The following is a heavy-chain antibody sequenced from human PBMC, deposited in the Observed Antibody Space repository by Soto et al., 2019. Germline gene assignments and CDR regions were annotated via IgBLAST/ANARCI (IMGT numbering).Heavy chain of an antibody. CDR2: INLNSGGT. J-gene: IGHJ4*02. Sequence: QVQLVQSGAEVKKPGASVKVSCKASGYTFTDYYIHWVRQAPGQGLEWMGWINLNSGGTNYAQKLRDWVTFTRDTSISTAYMELSRLSSAETAVYYCARGNEIAVAGTSFDFWGQGTLVAVSS. CDR3: ARGNEIAVAGTSFDF. V-gene: IGHV1-2*04. D-gene: IGHD6-19*01. CDR1: GYTFTDYY.